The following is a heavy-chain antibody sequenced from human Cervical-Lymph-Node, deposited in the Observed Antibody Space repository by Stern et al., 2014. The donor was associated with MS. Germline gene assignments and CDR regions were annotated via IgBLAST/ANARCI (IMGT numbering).Heavy chain of an antibody. V-gene: IGHV1-8*01. CDR2: MNPNSGNA. D-gene: IGHD3-10*01. CDR1: GDPFTSYG. Sequence: VQLVESGAEVKKPGPSGKVSCKASGDPFTSYGINWLRQATGQGLELMGWMNPNSGNAGDAQKVQGRVTLTRNASISTAYMELSSLRSEDSAVYYWARGLEELLGFGELSRLGGGIDVWGQGTTVTVSS. CDR3: ARGLEELLGFGELSRLGGGIDV. J-gene: IGHJ6*02.